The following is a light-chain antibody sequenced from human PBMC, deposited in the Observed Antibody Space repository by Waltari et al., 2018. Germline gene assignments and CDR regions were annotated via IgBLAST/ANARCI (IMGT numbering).Light chain of an antibody. CDR3: HAWRSGILV. CDR1: SGHSDYA. CDR2: LNSDGSH. Sequence: QLVLNQSPSASASLGASVKLTCTLSSGHSDYALAWHQQQPGKGPRYLMKLNSDGSHNKGDGIPDRFSGSSSGAERYLTISSLQSEDEADYYCHAWRSGILVFAGGTKLTVL. V-gene: IGLV4-69*01. J-gene: IGLJ2*01.